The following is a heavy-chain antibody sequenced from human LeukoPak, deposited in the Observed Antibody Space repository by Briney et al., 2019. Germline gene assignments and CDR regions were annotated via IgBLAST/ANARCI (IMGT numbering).Heavy chain of an antibody. Sequence: GGSLRLSCAASGFTFSSYAMHWVRQAPGKGLEWVAVISYDGSNKYYADSVKGRFTVSRDNAKNSLYLQMNSLRVEDTAIYYCARFSRRDGNNYWYFDLWGRGTLVTVSS. CDR3: ARFSRRDGNNYWYFDL. V-gene: IGHV3-30*04. J-gene: IGHJ2*01. CDR2: ISYDGSNK. CDR1: GFTFSSYA. D-gene: IGHD5-24*01.